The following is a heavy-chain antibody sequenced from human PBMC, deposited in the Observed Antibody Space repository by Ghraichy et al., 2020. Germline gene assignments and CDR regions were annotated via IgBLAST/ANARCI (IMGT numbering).Heavy chain of an antibody. Sequence: SETLSLTCAVYGGSFSGYYWSWIRQPPGKGLEWIGEINHSGSTNYNPSLKSRVTISVDTSKNQFSLKLSSVTAADTAVYYCAREGGLERTKFDYWGQGTLVTVSS. D-gene: IGHD1-1*01. CDR3: AREGGLERTKFDY. J-gene: IGHJ4*02. CDR2: INHSGST. CDR1: GGSFSGYY. V-gene: IGHV4-34*01.